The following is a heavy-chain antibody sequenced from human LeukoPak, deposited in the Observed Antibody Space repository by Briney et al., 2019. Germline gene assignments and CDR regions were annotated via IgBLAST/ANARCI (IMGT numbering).Heavy chain of an antibody. Sequence: KTSQTLSLTCTVSGGSVSSGGFYWSWIRQSPGKGLEWIGSIYHSGSTYYSPSLNSRVTISVDKSKNQFSLKLSSVTAADTAVYYCARAARMGELRVSNSYWYFDLWGRGTLVTVSS. V-gene: IGHV4-30-2*06. CDR3: ARAARMGELRVSNSYWYFDL. J-gene: IGHJ2*01. CDR2: IYHSGST. CDR1: GGSVSSGGFY. D-gene: IGHD1-26*01.